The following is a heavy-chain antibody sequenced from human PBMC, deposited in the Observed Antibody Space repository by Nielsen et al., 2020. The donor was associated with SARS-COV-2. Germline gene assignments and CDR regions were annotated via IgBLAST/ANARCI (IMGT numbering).Heavy chain of an antibody. D-gene: IGHD3-22*01. CDR2: ISWNSGSI. Sequence: GGSLRLSCAASGFTFDDYAMHWVRQAPGKDLEWVSGISWNSGSIGYADSVKGRFTISRDNAKNSLYLQMNSLRAEDTALYYCARDYILDYYDSSGYAFDYWGQGTLVTVSS. V-gene: IGHV3-9*01. CDR3: ARDYILDYYDSSGYAFDY. CDR1: GFTFDDYA. J-gene: IGHJ4*02.